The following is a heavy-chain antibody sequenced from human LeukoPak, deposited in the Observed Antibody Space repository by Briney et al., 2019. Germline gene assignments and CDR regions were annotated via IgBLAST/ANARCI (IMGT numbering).Heavy chain of an antibody. Sequence: ASVKVSCKASGYTFTGYHIHWVRQAPGQGLEWMGRINPYSGDTNFAQKFQGRVTMARDTSITTAYMDLSSLTPDDTGVYSCARDQGSLTRSWYTGYWGQGTQVTVSS. CDR3: ARDQGSLTRSWYTGY. CDR1: GYTFTGYH. CDR2: INPYSGDT. V-gene: IGHV1-2*05. J-gene: IGHJ4*02. D-gene: IGHD6-13*01.